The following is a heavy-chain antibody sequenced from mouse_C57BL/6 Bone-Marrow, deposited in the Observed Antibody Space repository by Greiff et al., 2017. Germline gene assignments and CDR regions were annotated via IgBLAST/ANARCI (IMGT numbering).Heavy chain of an antibody. CDR2: ISSGSSTI. Sequence: VQLKESGGGLVKPGGSLTLSCAASGFTFSDYGMHWVRQAPEKGLEWVAYISSGSSTIYYADTVKGRFTISRDNAKNTLFLQMTSLRSEDTAMYYCARPPYGSSPSFAYWGQGTLVTVSA. V-gene: IGHV5-17*01. CDR1: GFTFSDYG. D-gene: IGHD1-1*01. CDR3: ARPPYGSSPSFAY. J-gene: IGHJ3*01.